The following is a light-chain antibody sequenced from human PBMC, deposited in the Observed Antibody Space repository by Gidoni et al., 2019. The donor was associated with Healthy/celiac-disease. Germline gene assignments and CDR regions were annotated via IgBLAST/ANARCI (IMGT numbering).Light chain of an antibody. CDR3: QQRSNWLT. J-gene: IGKJ4*01. CDR2: DAS. CDR1: QSVSSY. V-gene: IGKV3-11*01. Sequence: PGERATLSCSASQSVSSYLAWYQQKPGQAPRLLIYDASNRATGIPARFSGSGSGTDFTLTISSLEPEDFAVYYCQQRSNWLTFGGGTKVEIK.